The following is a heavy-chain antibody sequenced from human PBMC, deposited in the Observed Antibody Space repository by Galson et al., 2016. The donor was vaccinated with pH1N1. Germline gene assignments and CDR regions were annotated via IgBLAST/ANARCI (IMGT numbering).Heavy chain of an antibody. CDR3: ARGGYCSGGSCYDVFDY. D-gene: IGHD2-15*01. Sequence: SVKVSCKASGYTLTSYDINWVRQATGQGLEWMGWMNPNNDNTGYAQKFQGRATMTRNTSISTAYMELSSLRSEDTAVYYCARGGYCSGGSCYDVFDYWGQGTLVTVS. J-gene: IGHJ4*02. V-gene: IGHV1-8*01. CDR1: GYTLTSYD. CDR2: MNPNNDNT.